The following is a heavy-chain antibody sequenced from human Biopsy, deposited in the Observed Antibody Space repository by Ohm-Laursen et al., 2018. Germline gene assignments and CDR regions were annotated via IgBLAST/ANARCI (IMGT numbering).Heavy chain of an antibody. CDR3: VKDIRRYFYGMDV. J-gene: IGHJ6*02. D-gene: IGHD3-10*01. CDR2: ITRNSGHI. V-gene: IGHV3-9*01. CDR1: DFTFDDYA. Sequence: SLRLSCAASDFTFDDYAMSWVRQRPGKGLEWVSGITRNSGHIAYADSVKGRFTISRDNAKNVLWLQMNSLRVDDTAMYYCVKDIRRYFYGMDVWGQGTTVTVS.